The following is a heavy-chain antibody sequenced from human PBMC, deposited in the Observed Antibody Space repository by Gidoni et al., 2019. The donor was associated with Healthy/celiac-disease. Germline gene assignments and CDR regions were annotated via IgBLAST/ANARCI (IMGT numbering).Heavy chain of an antibody. D-gene: IGHD1-7*01. CDR3: ARAGTTPWDYYGMDV. CDR1: SSDG. V-gene: IGHV3-33*01. Sequence: SSDGMHWVRQAPGKGLEWVAVIWYYGSNKYYADSVKGRFTISRDNSKNTLYLQMNSLRAEDTAVYYCARAGTTPWDYYGMDVWGHGTMVTVSS. CDR2: IWYYGSNK. J-gene: IGHJ6*02.